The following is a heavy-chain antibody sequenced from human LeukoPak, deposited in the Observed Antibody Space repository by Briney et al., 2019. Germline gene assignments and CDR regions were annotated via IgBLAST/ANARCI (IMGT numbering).Heavy chain of an antibody. CDR1: GYTLTELS. J-gene: IGHJ4*02. D-gene: IGHD3-22*01. V-gene: IGHV1-24*01. CDR3: ARDYYYDSSGYSPFDF. CDR2: FDPEDGET. Sequence: ASVKVSCKVSGYTLTELSMHWVRQAPGKGLEWMGGFDPEDGETIYAQKFQGRVTMTEDTSTDTAYMELSSLRPDDTAVYYCARDYYYDSSGYSPFDFWGQGTLVTVSS.